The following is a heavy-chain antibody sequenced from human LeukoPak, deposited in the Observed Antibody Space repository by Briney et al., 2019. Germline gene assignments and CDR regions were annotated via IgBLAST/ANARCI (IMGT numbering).Heavy chain of an antibody. D-gene: IGHD3-10*02. CDR3: TRDSQDSYVYYMVV. Sequence: GGSLRLSCAASGFTFSRYWMSWVRQAPGKGPEWVANINQDGSVKYYVDSVKGRFTIFRDSAKNSLYLQMNSLRAEDTAVYYCTRDSQDSYVYYMVVWGKGTTVTVSS. J-gene: IGHJ6*03. V-gene: IGHV3-7*01. CDR1: GFTFSRYW. CDR2: INQDGSVK.